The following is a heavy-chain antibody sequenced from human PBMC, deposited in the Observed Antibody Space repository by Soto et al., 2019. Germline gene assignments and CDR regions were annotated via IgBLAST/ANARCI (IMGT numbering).Heavy chain of an antibody. V-gene: IGHV4-59*01. J-gene: IGHJ4*02. CDR3: ASNLQDTAMAFDY. D-gene: IGHD5-18*01. Sequence: QVQLQESGPGLVKPSETLSLTCTVSGGSISSYYWSWIRQPPGKGLEWIGYIYYSGSTNYNPSLKSRVTISVDTSKHQFSLKLSSVTAADTAVYYCASNLQDTAMAFDYWGQGTLVTVSS. CDR1: GGSISSYY. CDR2: IYYSGST.